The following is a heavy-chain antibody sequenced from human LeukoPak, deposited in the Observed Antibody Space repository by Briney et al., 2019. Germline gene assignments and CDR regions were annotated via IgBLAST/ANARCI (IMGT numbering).Heavy chain of an antibody. V-gene: IGHV1-3*01. D-gene: IGHD3-16*01. CDR3: ARARWGKEGGYYFDY. CDR2: INAGNGNT. CDR1: GYTFTSYA. Sequence: GASVKVSCKASGYTFTSYAMHWVRQAPGQRLEWMGWINAGNGNTKYSQKFQGRVTITRDTSASTAYMELSSLSSEDTAVYYYARARWGKEGGYYFDYWGQGTLVTVSS. J-gene: IGHJ4*02.